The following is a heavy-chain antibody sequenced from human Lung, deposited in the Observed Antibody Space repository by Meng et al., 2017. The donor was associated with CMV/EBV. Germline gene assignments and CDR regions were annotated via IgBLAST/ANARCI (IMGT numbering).Heavy chain of an antibody. CDR2: INPHSGGT. D-gene: IGHD3-3*01. CDR1: GYTFTAYI. J-gene: IGHJ4*02. CDR3: AKIGGLYYDFWNY. Sequence: SVXVSXXASGYTFTAYIMHWLRQAPGQGLEWVGWINPHSGGTNYAQKFQGRVTMTRDTSISTAYMELSRLRSDDTAVYYCAKIGGLYYDFWNYWGRGTLVTVSS. V-gene: IGHV1-2*02.